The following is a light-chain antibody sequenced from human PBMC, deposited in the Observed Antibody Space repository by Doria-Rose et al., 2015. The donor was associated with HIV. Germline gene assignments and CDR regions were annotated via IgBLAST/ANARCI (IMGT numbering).Light chain of an antibody. CDR3: HQYGTSWT. V-gene: IGKV3-20*01. CDR1: QSFSSTY. J-gene: IGKJ1*01. CDR2: DGS. Sequence: DIVMTQSSGTLSLSPGERATLSCRASQSFSSTYLAWYQQKPGQAPSPLIYDGSTRATGIPDRFGASGSGTDFTLTINRLGPEDFALYYCHQYGTSWTFGQGTKVEIK.